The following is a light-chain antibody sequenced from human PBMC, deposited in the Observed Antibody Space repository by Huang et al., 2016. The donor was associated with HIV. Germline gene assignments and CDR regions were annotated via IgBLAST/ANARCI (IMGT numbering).Light chain of an antibody. J-gene: IGKJ2*01. V-gene: IGKV1-5*03. Sequence: DIQMTQSPSTLSASVGDRVTITGRASQSVSSWLAWYQQKPGKGPKLLIDRASSLGSGGPSRFSGSGSGAEFTLTISSLQPDDFATYYCQQYNGYSPVTFGQGTKLEIK. CDR1: QSVSSW. CDR3: QQYNGYSPVT. CDR2: RAS.